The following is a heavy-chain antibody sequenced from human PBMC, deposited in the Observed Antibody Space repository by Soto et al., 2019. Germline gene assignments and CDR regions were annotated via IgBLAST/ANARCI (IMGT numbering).Heavy chain of an antibody. CDR2: ISSSSSYI. V-gene: IGHV3-21*01. Sequence: SLRLSCAASGFTLSSYFMNWVRQAPGKGLEWVSSISSSSSYIYYADSVKGRFTISRDNAKNSLYLQMNSLRAEDTAVYYCARDLTGSYYFDYWGQGTLVTVSS. CDR1: GFTLSSYF. J-gene: IGHJ4*02. D-gene: IGHD1-1*01. CDR3: ARDLTGSYYFDY.